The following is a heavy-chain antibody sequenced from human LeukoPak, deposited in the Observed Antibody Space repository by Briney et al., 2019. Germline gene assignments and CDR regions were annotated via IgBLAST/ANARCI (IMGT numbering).Heavy chain of an antibody. CDR2: ISSSSSYI. CDR3: AIDDFWSGGHGY. Sequence: PGESLRLSCVASGFTFSSYSMNWVRQAPGKGLEWVSSISSSSSYIYYADSVKGRFTISRDNAKNSLYLQMNSLRAEDTAVYYCAIDDFWSGGHGYWGQGTLVTVSS. CDR1: GFTFSSYS. V-gene: IGHV3-21*01. D-gene: IGHD3-3*01. J-gene: IGHJ4*02.